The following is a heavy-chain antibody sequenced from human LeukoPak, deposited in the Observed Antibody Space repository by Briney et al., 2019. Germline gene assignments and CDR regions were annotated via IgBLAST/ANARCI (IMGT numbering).Heavy chain of an antibody. D-gene: IGHD1-26*01. V-gene: IGHV4-4*07. CDR2: IYTGGSS. J-gene: IGHJ4*02. Sequence: SETLSLTCTVSGGSITSYYWSWIRRPAGKGLEWIGRIYTGGSSNYNPALKSRVTMSVDRSKNQFSLKLSSVTAADTAVYYCASLIVGATSVDYWGQGTLVTVSS. CDR3: ASLIVGATSVDY. CDR1: GGSITSYY.